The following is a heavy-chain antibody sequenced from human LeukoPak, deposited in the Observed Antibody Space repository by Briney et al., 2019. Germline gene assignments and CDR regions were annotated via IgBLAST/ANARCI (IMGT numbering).Heavy chain of an antibody. J-gene: IGHJ6*03. D-gene: IGHD3-10*01. CDR1: GGSISSGSYY. V-gene: IGHV4-61*02. CDR3: AGSSIYYYMDV. CDR2: IYTSGST. Sequence: SETLSLTCTVSGGSISSGSYYWSSIRQPAGKGLEWIGRIYTSGSTNYNPSLKSRVTISVDTSKNQFSLKLSSVTAADTAVYYCAGSSIYYYMDVWGKGTTVTVSS.